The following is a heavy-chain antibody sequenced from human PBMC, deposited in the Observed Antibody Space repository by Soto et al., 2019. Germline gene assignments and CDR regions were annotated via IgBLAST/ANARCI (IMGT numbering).Heavy chain of an antibody. J-gene: IGHJ4*02. CDR3: GCVWAVAGIGY. V-gene: IGHV3-23*01. CDR2: ISGGGGTT. Sequence: PGGSLRLSCAASGFTFSSYAMTWVRQAPGKGLEWVSAISGGGGTTYYADSVKGRLTISRDNSKNTLYLQVNSLRAEDTAIYYCGCVWAVAGIGYWGQGTLVTVSS. CDR1: GFTFSSYA. D-gene: IGHD6-19*01.